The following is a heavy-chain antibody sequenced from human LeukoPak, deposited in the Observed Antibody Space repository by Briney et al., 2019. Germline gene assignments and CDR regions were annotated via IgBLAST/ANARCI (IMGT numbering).Heavy chain of an antibody. V-gene: IGHV4-59*01. J-gene: IGHJ3*02. Sequence: PSETLSLTRTVSGGSISSYYWSWIRQPPGKRLEWIGYIYYSGSTSYNPSLKSRVTISVDTSKNQISLKLSSVTAADTAVYYCARDLGVMVRAFDIWGQGTMVTVSS. CDR3: ARDLGVMVRAFDI. CDR1: GGSISSYY. D-gene: IGHD5-18*01. CDR2: IYYSGST.